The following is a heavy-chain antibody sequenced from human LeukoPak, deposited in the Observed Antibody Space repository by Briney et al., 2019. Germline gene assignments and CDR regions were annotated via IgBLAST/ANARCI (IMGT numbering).Heavy chain of an antibody. CDR3: AGAYCGGDCYSWAFDI. Sequence: GGSLRLSCAASGFTFSSYGMHWVRQAPGKGLGWVAVIWYDGSNKYYADSAKGRFTISRDNSKNTLYLQMNSLRAEDTAVYYCAGAYCGGDCYSWAFDIWGQGTMVTVSS. CDR2: IWYDGSNK. V-gene: IGHV3-33*01. J-gene: IGHJ3*02. D-gene: IGHD2-21*01. CDR1: GFTFSSYG.